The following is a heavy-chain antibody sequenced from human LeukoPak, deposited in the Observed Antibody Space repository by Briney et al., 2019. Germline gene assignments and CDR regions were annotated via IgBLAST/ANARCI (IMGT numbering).Heavy chain of an antibody. CDR3: ARGAGTTGGFDY. Sequence: SVKVSCKASGGTFSSYAISWVRQAPGQGLEWMGRIIPILGIANYAQKFQGRVTITTDESTSTAYMELSSLRSEDMAVYYCARGAGTTGGFDYWGQGTLVTVPS. V-gene: IGHV1-69*04. CDR2: IIPILGIA. D-gene: IGHD1-1*01. CDR1: GGTFSSYA. J-gene: IGHJ4*02.